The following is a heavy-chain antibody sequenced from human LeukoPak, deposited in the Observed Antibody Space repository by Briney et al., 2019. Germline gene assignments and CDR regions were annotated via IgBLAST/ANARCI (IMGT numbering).Heavy chain of an antibody. CDR3: ATDCSSTSCSPPAKCYYYYGMDV. CDR2: ISAYNGNT. CDR1: GYTLTSYG. V-gene: IGHV1-18*01. Sequence: ASVQVSCKASGYTLTSYGISGVRQAPGQELEWMGWISAYNGNTNYAQKLQGGVTMNTDTYTSTAYMELRSMRSDDPAVYYCATDCSSTSCSPPAKCYYYYGMDVWGQGTTVTVSS. J-gene: IGHJ6*02. D-gene: IGHD2-2*01.